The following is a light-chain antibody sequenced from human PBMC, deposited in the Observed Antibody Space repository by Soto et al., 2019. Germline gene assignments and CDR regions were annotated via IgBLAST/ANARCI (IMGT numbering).Light chain of an antibody. CDR3: ISYIPSTTTHWV. CDR1: NXDVGGYDR. Sequence: QSALTQPASVSGSPGQSITISCTGTNXDVGGYDRVSWYQHHPGKAPKMLIFEVFNRPSGISDRFSGSKSGDTASLTISGLQAEDEADYYCISYIPSTTTHWVFGGGTKGTVL. J-gene: IGLJ3*02. V-gene: IGLV2-14*01. CDR2: EVF.